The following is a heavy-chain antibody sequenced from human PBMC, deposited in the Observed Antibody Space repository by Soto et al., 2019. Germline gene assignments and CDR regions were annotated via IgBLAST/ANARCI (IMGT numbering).Heavy chain of an antibody. CDR3: ARGSAAAGYYYYYGMDV. J-gene: IGHJ6*02. CDR1: GFTFSSYA. D-gene: IGHD6-13*01. CDR2: ISYDGSNK. V-gene: IGHV3-30-3*01. Sequence: LRLSCAASGFTFSSYAMHWVRQAPGKGLEWVAVISYDGSNKYYADSVKGRFTISRDNSKNTLYLQMNSLRAEDTAVYYCARGSAAAGYYYYYGMDVWGQGTTVTVSS.